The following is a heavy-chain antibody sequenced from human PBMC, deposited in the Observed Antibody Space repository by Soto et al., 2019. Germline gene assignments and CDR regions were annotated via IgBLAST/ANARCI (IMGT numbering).Heavy chain of an antibody. V-gene: IGHV1-69*01. Sequence: SVNGSWKSAGDTFSSYSISWVRQAPGQGLECMGGIIPIFGTANYAQKFQGRVTITADESTSTAYMELSSLRSEDTAVYYCARVFTRDYYGSGSYWSPTYYYGMDVWGQGTTVTGSS. D-gene: IGHD3-10*01. CDR3: ARVFTRDYYGSGSYWSPTYYYGMDV. J-gene: IGHJ6*02. CDR2: IIPIFGTA. CDR1: GDTFSSYS.